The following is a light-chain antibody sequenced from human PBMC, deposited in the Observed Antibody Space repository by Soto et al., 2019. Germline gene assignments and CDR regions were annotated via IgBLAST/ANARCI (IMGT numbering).Light chain of an antibody. J-gene: IGKJ1*01. CDR2: GAS. CDR1: QSVSSTF. CDR3: QQYGSSPRT. Sequence: VLTQSPGTLSLSPGERATLSCRASQSVSSTFLAWYQQRPGQAPRLLIYGASSRATGIPDRFSGSGSGTDFSLTITGLEPEDSAVYYCQQYGSSPRTFGQGTKVEIK. V-gene: IGKV3-20*01.